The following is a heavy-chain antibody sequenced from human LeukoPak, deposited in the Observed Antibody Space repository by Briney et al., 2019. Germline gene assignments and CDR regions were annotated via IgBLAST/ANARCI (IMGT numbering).Heavy chain of an antibody. CDR1: GFTFTSYG. CDR2: ITYDGYYK. D-gene: IGHD3-10*01. J-gene: IGHJ4*02. Sequence: GESLRLSCAASGFTFTSYGMHWVRQAPGKGLDWVALITYDGYYKYYSDSVKGRFTISSDTSKNTLYLQMNSLRAEDTAVYYCARDLSPVVRASPMGYWGQGTLVTVSS. V-gene: IGHV3-30*03. CDR3: ARDLSPVVRASPMGY.